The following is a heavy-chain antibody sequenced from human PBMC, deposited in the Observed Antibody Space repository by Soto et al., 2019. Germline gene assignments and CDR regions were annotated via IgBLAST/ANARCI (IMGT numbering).Heavy chain of an antibody. CDR2: ISGYNGNT. Sequence: QVQLVESGGEVKKPGASVKVSCKTCGYSFTTYGISWVRQAPGQGLEWMGWISGYNGNTNYAQKFQGRVTMTTDTSTSTAYMELRSLRSDDTAVYYCAREGPAPYYYYGMDVWGQGTTVTVSS. V-gene: IGHV1-18*01. J-gene: IGHJ6*02. CDR1: GYSFTTYG. CDR3: AREGPAPYYYYGMDV.